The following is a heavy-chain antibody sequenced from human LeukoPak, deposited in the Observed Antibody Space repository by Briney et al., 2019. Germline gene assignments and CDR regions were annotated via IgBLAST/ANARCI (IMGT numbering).Heavy chain of an antibody. CDR2: ISSSGSTI. CDR1: GLTVSRNY. V-gene: IGHV3-48*03. CDR3: ARVEREVTGYYYYMDV. J-gene: IGHJ6*03. D-gene: IGHD4-23*01. Sequence: PGGSLRLSCAASGLTVSRNYMNWVRQAPGKGLEWVSYISSSGSTIYYADSVKGRFTISRDNAKNSLYLQMNSLRAEDTAVYYCARVEREVTGYYYYMDVWGKGTTVTVSS.